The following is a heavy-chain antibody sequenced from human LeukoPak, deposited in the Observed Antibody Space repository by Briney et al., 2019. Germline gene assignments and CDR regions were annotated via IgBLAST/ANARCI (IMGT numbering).Heavy chain of an antibody. J-gene: IGHJ3*02. CDR1: RFTFSSYG. CDR2: IQYDGSNE. Sequence: GGSLRLSCAASRFTFSSYGMHWVRQAPGKGLEWVAYIQYDGSNEQYADSVKGRFTISRDNAKNSLYLQMNSLRAEDTAVYYCARDMLTYYDILTGLGTPDAFDIWGQGTMVTVSS. D-gene: IGHD3-9*01. V-gene: IGHV3-30*02. CDR3: ARDMLTYYDILTGLGTPDAFDI.